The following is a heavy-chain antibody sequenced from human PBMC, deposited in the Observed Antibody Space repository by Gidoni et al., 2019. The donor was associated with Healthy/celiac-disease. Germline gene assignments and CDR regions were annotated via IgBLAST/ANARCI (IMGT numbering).Heavy chain of an antibody. CDR2: IKSKTDGGTT. CDR3: TTADGYSSGWGPPDFDY. J-gene: IGHJ4*02. D-gene: IGHD6-19*01. CDR1: GFTFSNAW. V-gene: IGHV3-15*01. Sequence: EVQLVESGGGLVKPGGSLRLSCAASGFTFSNAWMSWVRQAPGKGLEWVGRIKSKTDGGTTDYAAPVKGRFTISRDDSKNTLYLQMNSLKTEDTAVYYCTTADGYSSGWGPPDFDYWGQGTLVTVSS.